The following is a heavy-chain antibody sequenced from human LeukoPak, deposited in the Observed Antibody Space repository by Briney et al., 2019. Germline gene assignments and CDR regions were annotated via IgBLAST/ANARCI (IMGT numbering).Heavy chain of an antibody. CDR2: MFHGGST. J-gene: IGHJ4*02. D-gene: IGHD1-26*01. CDR1: GGSTTSSSYY. V-gene: IGHV4-39*07. Sequence: SETLSLTCTVSGGSTTSSSYYWVWIRQPPGEGLEWIGSMFHGGSTYDNPSLKSRVTISGDTSKNQFSLKLTSVTAADTAIYYCSRESGPYSPFGHWGQGILVTV. CDR3: SRESGPYSPFGH.